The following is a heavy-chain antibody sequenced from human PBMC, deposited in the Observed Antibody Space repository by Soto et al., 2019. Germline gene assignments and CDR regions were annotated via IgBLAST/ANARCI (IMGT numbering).Heavy chain of an antibody. D-gene: IGHD3-10*01. CDR1: GFTFSSYA. V-gene: IGHV3-23*01. CDR3: AKGGPQPGGGYFDY. CDR2: ISGSGGST. Sequence: EVQLLESGGGLVQPGGSLRLSCAASGFTFSSYAMSWVRQAPGKGLEWVSAISGSGGSTYYADSVKGRFTISRDNSKNPRYLQMNSLGAEDPAVYYWAKGGPQPGGGYFDYWGQGTLVTVSS. J-gene: IGHJ4*02.